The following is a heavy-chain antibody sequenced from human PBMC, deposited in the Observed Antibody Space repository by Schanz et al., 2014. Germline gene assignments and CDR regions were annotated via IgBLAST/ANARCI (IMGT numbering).Heavy chain of an antibody. D-gene: IGHD6-13*01. Sequence: EVQLLESGGGLVRPGGSLRLSCAASGFTFSTYAMSWVRQAPGKGLEWVSTIYASGATYYADSMKRRFTITRDNSRNTLNLQMNSLRAEDTAVYYCAKDSTRSSILLVTSAIDYWGQGTLVTVAS. J-gene: IGHJ4*02. V-gene: IGHV3-23*05. CDR3: AKDSTRSSILLVTSAIDY. CDR2: IYASGAT. CDR1: GFTFSTYA.